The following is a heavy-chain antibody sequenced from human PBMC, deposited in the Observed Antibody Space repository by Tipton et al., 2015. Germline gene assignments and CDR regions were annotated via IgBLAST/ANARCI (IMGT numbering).Heavy chain of an antibody. V-gene: IGHV4-38-2*02. CDR2: ICSSGNA. CDR1: GYSLSTGHC. Sequence: TLSLTCNVSGYSLSTGHCWGWVRLSPGKGLEWVANICSSGNAYYNPSLKSRVTMSADASKTHFSLEVNSVTAADTSVYYCVRPANHGFDVWGQGTMVTVSS. CDR3: VRPANHGFDV. J-gene: IGHJ3*01.